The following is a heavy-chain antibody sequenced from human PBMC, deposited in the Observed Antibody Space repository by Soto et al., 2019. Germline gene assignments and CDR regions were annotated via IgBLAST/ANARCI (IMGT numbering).Heavy chain of an antibody. D-gene: IGHD6-6*01. V-gene: IGHV3-33*01. CDR2: IWYDGSNK. CDR1: GFTFSSYG. J-gene: IGHJ6*02. CDR3: ARDQAARGYYGMDV. Sequence: GGSLRLSCAASGFTFSSYGMHWVRQAPGKGLEWVAVIWYDGSNKYYADSVKGRFTISRDNSKNTLYLQMNSLRAEDTAVYYCARDQAARGYYGMDVWGQGTTVT.